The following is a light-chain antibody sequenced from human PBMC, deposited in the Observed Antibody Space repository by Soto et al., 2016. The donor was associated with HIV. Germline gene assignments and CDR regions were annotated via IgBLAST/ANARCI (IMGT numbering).Light chain of an antibody. Sequence: DIQMTQSPSSLSLSIGDRVSITCRASQSISTYVSWYQQKPGRAPKLLIYDASSLHSGVPSRLSGRGSGTDFTLTISSLQHEDLGTYYCQQSSRTPRTFGQGTKVEI. V-gene: IGKV1-39*01. CDR3: QQSSRTPRT. CDR2: DAS. CDR1: QSISTY. J-gene: IGKJ1*01.